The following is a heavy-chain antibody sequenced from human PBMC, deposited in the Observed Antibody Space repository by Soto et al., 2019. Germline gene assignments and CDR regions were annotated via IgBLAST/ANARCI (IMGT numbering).Heavy chain of an antibody. CDR1: GGTFSSYA. CDR2: IIPIFGTA. Sequence: GASVKVSCKASGGTFSSYAISWVRQDPGQGLEWMGGIIPIFGTANYAQKFQGRVTITADESTSTAYMELSSLRSEDTAVYYCASYCGIVVVPAAITFPEYYYGMDVWGQGTTVTVSS. J-gene: IGHJ6*02. CDR3: ASYCGIVVVPAAITFPEYYYGMDV. V-gene: IGHV1-69*13. D-gene: IGHD2-2*01.